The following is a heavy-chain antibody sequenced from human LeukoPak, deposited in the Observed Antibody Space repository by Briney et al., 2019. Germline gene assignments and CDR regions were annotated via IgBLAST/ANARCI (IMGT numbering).Heavy chain of an antibody. J-gene: IGHJ4*02. CDR1: GFTVDDYA. Sequence: GGSLRLSCSASGFTVDDYARHWIRQAPGKGLEWVSGISWNRGSIGYADSVKGRFTICRDNAKNSLYMQMNSLSAEDPALYYCAKDLMAAAGGTGFDYWGQGTLVSVSS. V-gene: IGHV3-9*01. CDR2: ISWNRGSI. D-gene: IGHD6-13*01. CDR3: AKDLMAAAGGTGFDY.